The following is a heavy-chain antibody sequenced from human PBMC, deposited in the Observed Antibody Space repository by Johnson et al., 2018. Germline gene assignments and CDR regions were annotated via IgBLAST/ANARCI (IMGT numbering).Heavy chain of an antibody. Sequence: VQLVESGGGVVQPGRSLRLSCAASGFTFDDYAMHWVRQVPGKGLEWVSGISWDSGSMHYADSVKGRFTIARDNAKNSLYLQTYSLRPEDKALYYCARGGRGFVGFQHWGQGTLVTVSS. V-gene: IGHV3-9*01. D-gene: IGHD3-10*01. CDR1: GFTFDDYA. CDR2: ISWDSGSM. CDR3: ARGGRGFVGFQH. J-gene: IGHJ1*01.